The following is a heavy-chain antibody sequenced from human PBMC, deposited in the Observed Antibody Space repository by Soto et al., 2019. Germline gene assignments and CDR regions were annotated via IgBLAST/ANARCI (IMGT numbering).Heavy chain of an antibody. J-gene: IGHJ4*02. CDR3: ARLGSSGWYVDY. V-gene: IGHV4-30-4*01. D-gene: IGHD6-19*01. CDR1: GDSIISGDYY. Sequence: SETLSLTCTVSGDSIISGDYYWSWIRQTPGKGLEWIGYIYYSGSTYYNPSLKSRVTISVDTSKNQFSLKLSSVTAADTAVYYCARLGSSGWYVDYWGQGTLVTVSS. CDR2: IYYSGST.